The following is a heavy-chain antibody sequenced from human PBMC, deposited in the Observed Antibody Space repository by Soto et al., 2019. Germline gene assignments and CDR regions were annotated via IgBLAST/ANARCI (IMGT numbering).Heavy chain of an antibody. J-gene: IGHJ3*02. V-gene: IGHV4-31*03. CDR1: GGSISSGGYY. Sequence: SETLSLTCTVSGGSISSGGYYWSWIRQHPGKGLEWIGYIYYSGSTYYNPSLKSRVTISVDTSKNQFSLKLSSVTAADTAVYYCARDPTTVTPDAFDIWGQGTMVTVS. CDR3: ARDPTTVTPDAFDI. CDR2: IYYSGST. D-gene: IGHD4-17*01.